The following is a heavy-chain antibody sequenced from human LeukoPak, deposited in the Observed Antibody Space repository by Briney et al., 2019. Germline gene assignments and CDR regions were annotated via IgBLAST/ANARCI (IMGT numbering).Heavy chain of an antibody. CDR2: SNSDGRST. D-gene: IGHD5-24*01. CDR3: TRDVWGDRDGFFEY. J-gene: IGHJ4*02. CDR1: GFTFSSYW. V-gene: IGHV3-74*01. Sequence: PGGSLRLSCAASGFTFSSYWMHWVRQVPGKGLVWVARSNSDGRSTSYGESVRGRFTISRDNAKNTLYLQMNGLRAEDTAVYYCTRDVWGDRDGFFEYWGQGTLVTVSS.